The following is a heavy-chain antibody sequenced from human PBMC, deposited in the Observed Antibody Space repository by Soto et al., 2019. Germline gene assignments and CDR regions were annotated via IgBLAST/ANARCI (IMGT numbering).Heavy chain of an antibody. CDR1: GFTFSAYE. D-gene: IGHD6-19*01. CDR2: ISYSGGTI. V-gene: IGHV3-48*03. CDR3: SRSYWYSSGWRFDY. J-gene: IGHJ4*02. Sequence: VGSLRLSCAASGFTFSAYEMNWVRQAPGKGLEWVSYISYSGGTIYYADPVKGRFTVSRDNAKNSLYLQMNSLKTEDTGLYYCSRSYWYSSGWRFDYWGLGTLVTVSS.